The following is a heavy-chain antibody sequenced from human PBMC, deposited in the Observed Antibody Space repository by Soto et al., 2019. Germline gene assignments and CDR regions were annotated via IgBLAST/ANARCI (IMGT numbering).Heavy chain of an antibody. D-gene: IGHD1-26*01. V-gene: IGHV3-30*18. Sequence: QVQLVESGGGVVQPGRSLRLSCAASGFTFRNFGVQWVRQAPGKGLEWVAVISNDGSNDHYADSVKGRVTISRDNSKNTLFVQMNSLRREDTAVYFCSNDQGAIWNYYYGMDVW. CDR3: SNDQGAIWNYYYGMDV. CDR1: GFTFRNFG. J-gene: IGHJ6*01. CDR2: ISNDGSND.